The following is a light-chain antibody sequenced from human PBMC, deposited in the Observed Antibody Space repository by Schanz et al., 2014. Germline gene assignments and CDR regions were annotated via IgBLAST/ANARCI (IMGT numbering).Light chain of an antibody. CDR2: RNN. J-gene: IGLJ3*02. CDR1: SSNVGSTT. CDR3: AAWDDSLSGWV. Sequence: QSVLTQPPSTSGTPGQRVTISCFGSSSNVGSTTVNWYQQLPGMAPKLLIYRNNQRPSGVPDRFSGSKSGTSASLAISGLRSEDEADYYCAAWDDSLSGWVFGGGTKLTVL. V-gene: IGLV1-47*01.